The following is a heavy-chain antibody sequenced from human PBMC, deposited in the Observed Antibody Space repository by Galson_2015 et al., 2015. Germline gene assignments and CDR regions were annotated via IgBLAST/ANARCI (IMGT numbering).Heavy chain of an antibody. CDR2: ISSNGGST. V-gene: IGHV3-64*04. CDR1: GFTFSSYA. D-gene: IGHD3-10*01. J-gene: IGHJ3*02. CDR3: AKVLGVRGVIIGAFDI. Sequence: SLRLSCAASGFTFSSYAMHWVRQAPGKGLEYVSAISSNGGSTYYADSVKGRFTISRDNSKNTLYLQMNSLRAEDTAVYYCAKVLGVRGVIIGAFDIWGQGTMVTVSS.